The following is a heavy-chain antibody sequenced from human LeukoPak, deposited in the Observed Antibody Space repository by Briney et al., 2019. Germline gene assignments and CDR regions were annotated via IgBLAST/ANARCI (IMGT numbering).Heavy chain of an antibody. J-gene: IGHJ6*03. D-gene: IGHD4-11*01. Sequence: SVKVSCKASGGTFSSYAISWVRQAPGQGLEWMGEIIPIFGTANYAQKFQGRVTITADESTSTAYMELSSLRSEDTAVYYCAVMTTVKYYYYYYMDVWGKGTTVTVSS. CDR1: GGTFSSYA. V-gene: IGHV1-69*01. CDR3: AVMTTVKYYYYYYMDV. CDR2: IIPIFGTA.